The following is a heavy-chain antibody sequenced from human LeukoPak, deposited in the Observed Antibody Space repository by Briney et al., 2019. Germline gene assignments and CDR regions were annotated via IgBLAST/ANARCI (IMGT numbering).Heavy chain of an antibody. J-gene: IGHJ4*02. CDR2: IYADGST. Sequence: GGSLRLSCVASGFTFSNNYMNWVRQAPGKGLEWVSVIYADGSTSYADSVKGRFIISRDTSKNTLYPQMHSLRAEDTAVYYCARDIVALVAYWGQGTLVTVSS. D-gene: IGHD3-22*01. CDR3: ARDIVALVAY. V-gene: IGHV3-53*01. CDR1: GFTFSNNY.